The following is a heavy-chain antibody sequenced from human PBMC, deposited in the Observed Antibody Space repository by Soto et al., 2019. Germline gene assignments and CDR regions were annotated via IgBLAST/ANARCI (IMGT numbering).Heavy chain of an antibody. CDR1: GGSISSGDYY. CDR2: IYYSGST. Sequence: ASETLSLTCTVSGGSISSGDYYWSWIRQPPGKDLEWIGYIYYSGSTYYNPSLKSRVTISVDTSKNQFSLKLSSVTAADTAVYYCARWLGYGPHFDYWGQGTLVTVSS. V-gene: IGHV4-30-4*01. CDR3: ARWLGYGPHFDY. D-gene: IGHD5-12*01. J-gene: IGHJ4*02.